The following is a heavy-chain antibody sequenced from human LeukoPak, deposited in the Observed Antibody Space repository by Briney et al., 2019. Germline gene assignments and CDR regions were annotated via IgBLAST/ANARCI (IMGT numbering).Heavy chain of an antibody. J-gene: IGHJ5*02. Sequence: SETLSLTCAVYGGSFSGYYWSWIRQPPGKGLDWIGEINHSGSTNYNPSLKSRVTISVDTSKNQFSLKLSSVTAADTAVYYCARAIRYCSGGSCYSFWFDPWGQGTLVTVSS. CDR1: GGSFSGYY. D-gene: IGHD2-15*01. CDR3: ARAIRYCSGGSCYSFWFDP. V-gene: IGHV4-34*01. CDR2: INHSGST.